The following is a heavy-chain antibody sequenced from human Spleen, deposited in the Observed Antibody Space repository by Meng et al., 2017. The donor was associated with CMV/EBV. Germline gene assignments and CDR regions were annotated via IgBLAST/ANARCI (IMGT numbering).Heavy chain of an antibody. CDR3: TRLFGIFGVVNY. D-gene: IGHD3-3*01. V-gene: IGHV3-73*01. Sequence: GFGFTFSGSAISWVRQVSGKGLEWVGRIRNKTNTYTTAYAASVKGRFTISRDDSRNTAYLQMNSLKAEDTGLYYCTRLFGIFGVVNYWGQGTLVTVSS. CDR2: IRNKTNTYTT. J-gene: IGHJ4*02. CDR1: GFTFSGSA.